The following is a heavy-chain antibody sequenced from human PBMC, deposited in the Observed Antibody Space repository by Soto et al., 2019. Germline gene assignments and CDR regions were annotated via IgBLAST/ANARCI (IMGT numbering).Heavy chain of an antibody. CDR3: AKPIALKVGRGLHGMDV. D-gene: IGHD1-26*01. CDR2: ISGSGGST. Sequence: GGSLRLSCAASGFTFSSYAMSWVRQAPGKGLEWVSAISGSGGSTYYADSVKGRFTISRDNSKDTLYLQMNSLRAEDTAVYYCAKPIALKVGRGLHGMDVWGQGTTVTVSS. CDR1: GFTFSSYA. V-gene: IGHV3-23*01. J-gene: IGHJ6*02.